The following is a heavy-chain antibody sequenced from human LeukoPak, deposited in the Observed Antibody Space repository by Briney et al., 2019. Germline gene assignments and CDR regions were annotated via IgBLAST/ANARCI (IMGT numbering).Heavy chain of an antibody. V-gene: IGHV4-34*01. J-gene: IGHJ4*02. CDR2: INHSGST. CDR3: ARGVPGSSWYD. CDR1: GGFFGGYY. D-gene: IGHD6-13*01. Sequence: SETLSLTCAVDGGFFGGYYWSWIRQPPGKGLEWIGEINHSGSTNYNPSLKSRVTISVDTSKNQFSLKLSSVTAADTAVYYCARGVPGSSWYDWGQGTLVTVSS.